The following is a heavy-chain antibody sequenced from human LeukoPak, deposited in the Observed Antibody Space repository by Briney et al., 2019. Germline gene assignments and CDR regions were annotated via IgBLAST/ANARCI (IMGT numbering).Heavy chain of an antibody. CDR3: ARVGGLRFFDY. CDR1: GGSFSGYY. D-gene: IGHD3-3*01. V-gene: IGHV4-34*01. Sequence: SETLSLTCAVYGGSFSGYYWSWIRQPPGKGLEWIGEINHSGSTNYNPSLKGRVTISVDTSKNQFSLKLSSVTAADTAVYYCARVGGLRFFDYWGQGTLVTVSS. CDR2: INHSGST. J-gene: IGHJ4*02.